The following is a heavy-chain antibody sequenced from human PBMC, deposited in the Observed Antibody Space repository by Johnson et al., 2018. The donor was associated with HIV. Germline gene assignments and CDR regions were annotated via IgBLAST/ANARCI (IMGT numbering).Heavy chain of an antibody. CDR3: AREQRLAAVASDGFDV. V-gene: IGHV3-30*14. CDR2: ISYDGSNK. J-gene: IGHJ3*01. D-gene: IGHD6-13*01. Sequence: QVQLVESGGGLVQPGGSLRLSCAASGFTFSSYWMSWVRQAPGKGLEWVAVISYDGSNKYYADSVKGRFTISRDNSKNTLYLQMNSLRAEDTAVYYCAREQRLAAVASDGFDVWGQGTMVTVSS. CDR1: GFTFSSYW.